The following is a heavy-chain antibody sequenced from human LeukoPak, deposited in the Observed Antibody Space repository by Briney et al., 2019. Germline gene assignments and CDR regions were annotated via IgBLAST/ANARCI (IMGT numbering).Heavy chain of an antibody. V-gene: IGHV1-18*01. CDR1: GYTFTSYG. CDR3: ARERNRIAARWFDP. D-gene: IGHD6-6*01. Sequence: ASVKVSCKASGYTFTSYGISWVRQAPGQGLEWMGGISAYNGNTNYAQKLQGRVTMTTDTSTSTAYMELRSLRSDDTAVYYCARERNRIAARWFDPWGQVTLVTVSS. J-gene: IGHJ5*02. CDR2: ISAYNGNT.